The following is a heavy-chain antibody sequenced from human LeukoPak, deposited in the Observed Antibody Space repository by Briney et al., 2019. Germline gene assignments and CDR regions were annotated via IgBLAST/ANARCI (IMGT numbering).Heavy chain of an antibody. D-gene: IGHD1-14*01. CDR1: GYSISSGYY. J-gene: IGHJ4*02. Sequence: SETLSLTCTVSGYSISSGYYWGWIRQPPGKGLEWIGSIYHSGSTYYNPSLKSRVTISVDTSKNQFSLKLSSVTAADTAVYYCARVSTPEGLHYWGQGTLVTVSS. CDR2: IYHSGST. CDR3: ARVSTPEGLHY. V-gene: IGHV4-38-2*02.